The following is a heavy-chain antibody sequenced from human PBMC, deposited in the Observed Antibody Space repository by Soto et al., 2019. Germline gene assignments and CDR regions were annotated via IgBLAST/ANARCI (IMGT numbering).Heavy chain of an antibody. V-gene: IGHV3-64*01. CDR2: FSSNGGST. CDR3: ARSSEGFDAFDI. CDR1: GFTFSSYA. J-gene: IGHJ3*02. Sequence: GGSLRLSCAASGFTFSSYAMHWVRQAPGKGLEYVSAFSSNGGSTYYANSVKGRFTISRDNSKNTLYLQMGSLRAEDVAVYYCARSSEGFDAFDIWGQGTLVTVSS. D-gene: IGHD3-10*01.